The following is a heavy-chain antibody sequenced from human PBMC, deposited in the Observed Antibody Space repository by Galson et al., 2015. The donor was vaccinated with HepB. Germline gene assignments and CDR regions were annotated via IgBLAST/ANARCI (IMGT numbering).Heavy chain of an antibody. CDR1: GGSISSYY. CDR2: IYYSGST. V-gene: IGHV4-59*01. J-gene: IGHJ5*02. D-gene: IGHD3-10*02. Sequence: ETLSLTCTVSGGSISSYYWSWIRQPPGKGLEWIGYIYYSGSTNYNPSLKSRVTISVDTSKNQFSLKLSSVTAADTAVYYCARDVRGPNWSDPWGQGTLVTVSS. CDR3: ARDVRGPNWSDP.